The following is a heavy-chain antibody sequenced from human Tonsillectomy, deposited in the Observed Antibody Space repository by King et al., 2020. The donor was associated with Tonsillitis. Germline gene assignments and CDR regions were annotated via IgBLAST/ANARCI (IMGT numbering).Heavy chain of an antibody. CDR2: ISYDGSKK. CDR3: ARDLPFRCGTSLGY. V-gene: IGHV3-33*05. D-gene: IGHD1-26*01. CDR1: GFTFSSYG. Sequence: VQLVESGGGVVQPGRSLRLSCAASGFTFSSYGMHWVRQAPGKGLEWVATISYDGSKKYYADSVKGRFTISRDNSKNTLYLQMNSLRGEDTAVYYCARDLPFRCGTSLGYWGQGTLVTVSS. J-gene: IGHJ4*02.